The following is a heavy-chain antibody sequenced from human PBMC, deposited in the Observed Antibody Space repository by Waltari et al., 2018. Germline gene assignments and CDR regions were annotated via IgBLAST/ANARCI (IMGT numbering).Heavy chain of an antibody. J-gene: IGHJ6*02. CDR1: GGHISSYY. Sequence: QVQLQESGPGLVKPSETLSLTCTVSGGHISSYYWRWIRQPAGTGLAWIGRIYTSGRTNYNPSLKSRVTMSVDTSKNQFSLKLSSVTAADTAVYYCARDRREGAAAGWAYYYYGMDVWGQGTTVTVSS. V-gene: IGHV4-4*07. CDR3: ARDRREGAAAGWAYYYYGMDV. D-gene: IGHD6-13*01. CDR2: IYTSGRT.